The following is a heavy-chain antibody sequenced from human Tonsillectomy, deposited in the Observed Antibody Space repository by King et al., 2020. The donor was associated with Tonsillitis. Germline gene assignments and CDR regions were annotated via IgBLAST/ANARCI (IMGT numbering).Heavy chain of an antibody. CDR1: GGSISSYY. J-gene: IGHJ4*02. Sequence: VQLQESGPGLVKPSETLSLTCTVSGGSISSYYWSWIRQPPGKGLEWIGYIYYSGSTNYNPSLKSRVTISIDTSKNQFSLKLSSVTAADTAVYYCARLSLEMATIYIDYWGQGTLVTVSS. V-gene: IGHV4-59*08. D-gene: IGHD5-24*01. CDR2: IYYSGST. CDR3: ARLSLEMATIYIDY.